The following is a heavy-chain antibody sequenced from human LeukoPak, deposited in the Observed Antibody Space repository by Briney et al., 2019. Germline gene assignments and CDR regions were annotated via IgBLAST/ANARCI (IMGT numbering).Heavy chain of an antibody. V-gene: IGHV3-30*18. Sequence: GGSLRLSCAASGFTFSSYWMNWVRQAPGKGLEWVAVISYDGSNKYYADSVKGRFTISRDNSKNTLYLQMNSLRAEDTAVYYCAKLIGSTSCCGYFDYWGQGTLVTVSS. CDR3: AKLIGSTSCCGYFDY. J-gene: IGHJ4*02. D-gene: IGHD2-2*01. CDR2: ISYDGSNK. CDR1: GFTFSSYW.